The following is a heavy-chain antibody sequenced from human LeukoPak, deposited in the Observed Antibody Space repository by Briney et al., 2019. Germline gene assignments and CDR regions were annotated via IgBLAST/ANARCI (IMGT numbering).Heavy chain of an antibody. CDR3: ARLPYYDSSGYYFDY. D-gene: IGHD3-22*01. V-gene: IGHV4-59*08. CDR1: GGSISSYY. Sequence: SETLSLTCTVSGGSISSYYWSWIRQPPGKGLEWIGYIYYSGSTNYNPSLKSRVTISVDTSKNQFSLKLSSVTAADTAVYYCARLPYYDSSGYYFDYWGQGTLVTVSS. J-gene: IGHJ4*02. CDR2: IYYSGST.